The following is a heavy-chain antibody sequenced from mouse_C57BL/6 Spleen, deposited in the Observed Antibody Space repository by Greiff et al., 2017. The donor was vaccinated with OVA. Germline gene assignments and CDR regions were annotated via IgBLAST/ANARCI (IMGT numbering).Heavy chain of an antibody. V-gene: IGHV7-3*01. CDR1: GFTFTDYY. CDR2: IRNKANGYTT. Sequence: EVQLVESGGGLVQPGGSLSLSCAASGFTFTDYYMSWVRQPPGKALEWLGFIRNKANGYTTEYSASVKGRFTISRDNSQSILYLQMNALRAEDSATYYCARYRDSPYYAMDYWGQGTSVTVSS. J-gene: IGHJ4*01. CDR3: ARYRDSPYYAMDY. D-gene: IGHD3-3*01.